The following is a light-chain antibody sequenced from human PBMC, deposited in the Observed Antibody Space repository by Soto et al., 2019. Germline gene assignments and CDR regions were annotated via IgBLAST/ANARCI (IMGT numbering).Light chain of an antibody. Sequence: DLQMTQSPSSLSASVGDRVTITCQASQDISKYLNWYHQKPGKAPKLLIYDASNVETGVPSRFSVSVSGTDFTLTINSLQPEDIAKYYQQYKSILSFGPGTKVDIK. CDR3: QQYKSILS. CDR2: DAS. J-gene: IGKJ3*01. V-gene: IGKV1-33*01. CDR1: QDISKY.